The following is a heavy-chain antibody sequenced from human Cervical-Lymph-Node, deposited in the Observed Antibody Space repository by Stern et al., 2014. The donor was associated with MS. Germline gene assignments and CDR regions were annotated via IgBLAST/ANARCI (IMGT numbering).Heavy chain of an antibody. CDR2: IYPYDPDT. CDR1: GYSFTIYY. Sequence: MQLVQSGAEVKKPGESLKISCKLSGYSFTIYYIAWVRQMPGKGLEWMGVIYPYDPDTPYSPSFQGQVTISADKSITTAYLQWSSLRASDTAMYYCARHVQGFDYWGQGTLVTVSS. V-gene: IGHV5-51*01. J-gene: IGHJ4*02. CDR3: ARHVQGFDY.